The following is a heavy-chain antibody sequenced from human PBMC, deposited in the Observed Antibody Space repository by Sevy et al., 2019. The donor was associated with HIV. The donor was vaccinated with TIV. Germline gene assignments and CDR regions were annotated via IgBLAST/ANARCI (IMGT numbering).Heavy chain of an antibody. V-gene: IGHV3-9*01. CDR3: AKYNAPDSGSYGFSSFDI. J-gene: IGHJ3*02. CDR1: GFTFDDYA. CDR2: ISWNSGSI. D-gene: IGHD1-26*01. Sequence: GGSLRLSCAASGFTFDDYAMHWVRQAPGKGLEWVSGISWNSGSIGYADSVKGRITMSRDNAKNSLYLQMNSLGAGDTALYDWAKYNAPDSGSYGFSSFDIWGQGTMVTVSS.